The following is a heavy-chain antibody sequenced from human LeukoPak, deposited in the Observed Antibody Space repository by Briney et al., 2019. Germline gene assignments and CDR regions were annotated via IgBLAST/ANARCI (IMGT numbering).Heavy chain of an antibody. Sequence: SETLSLTCGVHGGSFSGYYCNWIRQSPGKGLEWIGHINHNGKTNYNPSLKSRVTISVDTSKNQFSLTLTSVTAADTAVYFCVRGWGGFDSWGQGTLVTVSS. V-gene: IGHV4-34*01. J-gene: IGHJ5*01. CDR3: VRGWGGFDS. CDR1: GGSFSGYY. D-gene: IGHD3-16*01. CDR2: INHNGKT.